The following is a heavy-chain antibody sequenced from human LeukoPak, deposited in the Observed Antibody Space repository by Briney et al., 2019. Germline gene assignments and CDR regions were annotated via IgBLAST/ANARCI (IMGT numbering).Heavy chain of an antibody. CDR3: ARGLEWGDGFDI. V-gene: IGHV4-38-2*02. J-gene: IGHJ3*02. D-gene: IGHD1-1*01. CDR2: IYNSGST. Sequence: SETLSLTCTVSGYSISSGYYWGWIRQAPGKGLEWIGSIYNSGSTYYNPSLKSRVTISVDTSKNHFSLKLTSVTAADTAVYYCARGLEWGDGFDIWGQGTMVTVSP. CDR1: GYSISSGYY.